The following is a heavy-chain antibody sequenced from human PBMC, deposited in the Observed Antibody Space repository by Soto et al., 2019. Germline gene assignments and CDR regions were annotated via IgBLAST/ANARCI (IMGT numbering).Heavy chain of an antibody. CDR1: GGSLRGYS. J-gene: IGHJ3*02. CDR3: ARGRSGPDAFDI. Sequence: NPSETLSLTCTVSGGSLRGYSWSWIRQSPGKGLEWIGYVYSGGGTNYSPSFMGRVTISVDTTDNQFSLKLNSVTAADTAVYYCARGRSGPDAFDIWGQGTMVTV. V-gene: IGHV4-59*01. CDR2: VYSGGGT.